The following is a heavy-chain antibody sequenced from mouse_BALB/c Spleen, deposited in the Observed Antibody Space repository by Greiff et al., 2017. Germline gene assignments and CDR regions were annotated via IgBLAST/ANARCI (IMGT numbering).Heavy chain of an antibody. CDR2: IYPGGGYT. CDR1: GYTFTNYW. V-gene: IGHV1-63*02. D-gene: IGHD2-4*01. Sequence: LVESGAELVRPGTSVKISCKASGYTFTNYWLGWVKQRPGHGLEWIGDIYPGGGYTNYNEKFKGKATLTADTSSSTAYMQLSSLTSEDSAVYFCARSTMITPFDYWGQGTTLTVSS. CDR3: ARSTMITPFDY. J-gene: IGHJ2*01.